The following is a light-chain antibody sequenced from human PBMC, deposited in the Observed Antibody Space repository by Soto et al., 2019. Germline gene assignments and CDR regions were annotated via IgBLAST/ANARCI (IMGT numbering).Light chain of an antibody. V-gene: IGKV3-20*01. Sequence: EIELTQSPCTLSLSQGERATLSCRVSQSVSSSSLAWYQQKPGQAPRLLIYGASSRATGIPDRFSGSGSGTDFTLTISRLEPEDFAVYYCQQYGSSPWTFGQGTKVDIK. CDR1: QSVSSSS. J-gene: IGKJ1*01. CDR2: GAS. CDR3: QQYGSSPWT.